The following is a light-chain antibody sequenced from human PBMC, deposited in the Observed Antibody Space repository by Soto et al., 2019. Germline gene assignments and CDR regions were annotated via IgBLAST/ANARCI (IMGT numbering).Light chain of an antibody. CDR2: EVS. V-gene: IGLV2-14*02. CDR3: CSYTSSSTPVYV. J-gene: IGLJ1*01. CDR1: SSDVGSYNL. Sequence: QSVLTQPASVSGSPGQSITISCTGTSSDVGSYNLVSWYQQHPGKAPKLMIYEVSKRPSGVSNRFSGSKSGNTASLTISGLQAEDEADYYCCSYTSSSTPVYVFGTGTKVTVL.